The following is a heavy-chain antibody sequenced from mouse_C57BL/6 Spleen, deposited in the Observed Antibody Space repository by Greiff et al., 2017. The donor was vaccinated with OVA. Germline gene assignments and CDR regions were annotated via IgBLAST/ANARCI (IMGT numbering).Heavy chain of an antibody. V-gene: IGHV14-4*01. J-gene: IGHJ4*01. CDR2: IDPENGDT. D-gene: IGHD1-2*01. CDR1: GFNIKDDY. CDR3: TTQTTARMDY. Sequence: EVKLMESGAELVRPGASVKLSCTASGFNIKDDYMHWVKQRPEQGLEWIGWIDPENGDTEYASKFQGKATITADTSSNTAYLQLSSLTSEDTAVYYCTTQTTARMDYWGQGTSVTVSS.